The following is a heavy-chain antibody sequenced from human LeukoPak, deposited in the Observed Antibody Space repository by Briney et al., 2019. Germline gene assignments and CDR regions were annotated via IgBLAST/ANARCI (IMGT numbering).Heavy chain of an antibody. V-gene: IGHV1-2*02. CDR3: ARDTTLITYWFDP. CDR1: GYTFTGYY. J-gene: IGHJ5*02. D-gene: IGHD1-1*01. CDR2: INPNSGGT. Sequence: ASVKVSCKASGYTFTGYYIHWVRQAPGQGLEGMGWINPNSGGTNYAQKFQGRVTMTRDTSISAAYMELNRLRSDDTAVYYCARDTTLITYWFDPWGQGTLVTVSS.